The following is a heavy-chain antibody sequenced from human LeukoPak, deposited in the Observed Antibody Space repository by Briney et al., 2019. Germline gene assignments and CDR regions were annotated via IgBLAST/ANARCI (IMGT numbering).Heavy chain of an antibody. Sequence: GESLKISCKGSGYSFTSYWISWVRQMPGKGLEWMGRIDPSDSYTNYSPSFQGHVTISADKSISTAYLQWSRLKASDTAMYYCARHGSSGWSYNWFDPWGQGTLVTVSS. CDR1: GYSFTSYW. CDR2: IDPSDSYT. J-gene: IGHJ5*02. V-gene: IGHV5-10-1*01. D-gene: IGHD6-19*01. CDR3: ARHGSSGWSYNWFDP.